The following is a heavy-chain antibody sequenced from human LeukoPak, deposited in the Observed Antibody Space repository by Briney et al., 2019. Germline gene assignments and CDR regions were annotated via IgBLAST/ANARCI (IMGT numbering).Heavy chain of an antibody. Sequence: GGSLGLSCADSGFTFSSYAMTRVRQAPGKGLERVSGIRSSGGSTYFADSVKGRFTISRDNSKNTLYLQMNSLRAEDTAVYYCAKGTLAHYYDSSGYYHLSFDYWGQGTLVTVSS. CDR2: IRSSGGST. CDR3: AKGTLAHYYDSSGYYHLSFDY. J-gene: IGHJ4*02. D-gene: IGHD3-22*01. CDR1: GFTFSSYA. V-gene: IGHV3-23*01.